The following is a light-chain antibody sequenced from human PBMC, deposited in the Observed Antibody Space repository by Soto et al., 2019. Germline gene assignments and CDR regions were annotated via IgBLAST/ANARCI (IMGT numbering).Light chain of an antibody. J-gene: IGKJ1*01. V-gene: IGKV1-33*01. CDR2: DAS. CDR1: QDIATY. CDR3: QQFDTLPPPWT. Sequence: DIQMTQSPSSLSASVGNRVTITCQASQDIATYLNWYHQKPGKAPNLLIYDASNLETGVPSRFSGGGSGTHFTFTISNLQPEDIATYYCQQFDTLPPPWTFGQGTKVDIK.